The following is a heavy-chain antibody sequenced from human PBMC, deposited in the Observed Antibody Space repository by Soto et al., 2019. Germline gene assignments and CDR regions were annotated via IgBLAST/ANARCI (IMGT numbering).Heavy chain of an antibody. Sequence: QVQLVQSGAEVKKPGSSVKVSCKASGGTFSSYTISWVRQAPGQGLEWMGWIIPILGIANYAQKFQGRVTISAEKSTSTAYMELSSLRSEDTAVYYCARAPETKWELHYWGQGTLVTVSS. J-gene: IGHJ4*02. CDR3: ARAPETKWELHY. D-gene: IGHD1-26*01. V-gene: IGHV1-69*02. CDR2: IIPILGIA. CDR1: GGTFSSYT.